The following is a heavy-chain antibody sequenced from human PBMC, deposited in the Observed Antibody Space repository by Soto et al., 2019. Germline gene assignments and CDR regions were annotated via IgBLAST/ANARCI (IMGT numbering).Heavy chain of an antibody. CDR2: ISSSSSTI. V-gene: IGHV3-48*01. Sequence: EVQLVESGGGLVQPGGSLRLSCAASGFTFSSYDMNWVRQAPGKGLEWVSYISSSSSTIYYADSVKGRFTISRDNAKNSLYLQMNSLRAEDTAVYYCAGHGGQWLNWFDPWGQGILVTVPS. CDR3: AGHGGQWLNWFDP. CDR1: GFTFSSYD. D-gene: IGHD6-19*01. J-gene: IGHJ5*02.